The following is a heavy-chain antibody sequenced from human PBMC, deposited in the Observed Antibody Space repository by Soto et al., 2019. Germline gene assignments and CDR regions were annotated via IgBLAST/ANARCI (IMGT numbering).Heavy chain of an antibody. CDR2: IYHSGNT. J-gene: IGHJ3*02. Sequence: PSETLSLTCAVSGYSISSGYYWGWIRQPPGKGLEWIGSIYHSGNTYYNPSLKSRVTISLDTSKTQFSLKLSSVTAADTAVYYCARGADIVATTGDALDIWGQGTMVTVSS. D-gene: IGHD5-12*01. CDR3: ARGADIVATTGDALDI. CDR1: GYSISSGYY. V-gene: IGHV4-38-2*01.